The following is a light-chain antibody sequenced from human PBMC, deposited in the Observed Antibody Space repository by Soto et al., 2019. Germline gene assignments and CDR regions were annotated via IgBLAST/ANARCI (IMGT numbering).Light chain of an antibody. CDR2: DAS. V-gene: IGKV1D-13*01. J-gene: IGKJ3*01. CDR1: QGISSA. Sequence: AIQLTQSPSSLSASVGDRVTITCRASQGISSALAWYQQKPGKAPKLLIYDASSLESGVPSRFSGSGSGTDFTLTISSLQPEDFATYYCPQFNNYPQEFTFGPGTKVDIK. CDR3: PQFNNYPQEFT.